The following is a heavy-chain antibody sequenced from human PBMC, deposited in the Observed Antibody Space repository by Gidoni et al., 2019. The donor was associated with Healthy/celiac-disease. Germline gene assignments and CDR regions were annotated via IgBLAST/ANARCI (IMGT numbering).Heavy chain of an antibody. J-gene: IGHJ4*02. D-gene: IGHD3-10*01. Sequence: QVQLVESGGGVVQPGMSLRLSCAASGFPLSSYGMHWVRQAPGKGLEWVAVIWYDGSNKYYADSVKGRFTISRDNSKNTLYLQMNSLRAEDTAVYYCAREDGFGELLSLDYWGQGTLVTVSS. CDR3: AREDGFGELLSLDY. CDR1: GFPLSSYG. CDR2: IWYDGSNK. V-gene: IGHV3-33*01.